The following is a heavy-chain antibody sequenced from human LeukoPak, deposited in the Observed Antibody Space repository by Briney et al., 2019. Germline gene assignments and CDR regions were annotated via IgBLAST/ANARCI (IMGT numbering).Heavy chain of an antibody. V-gene: IGHV3-74*01. D-gene: IGHD3-22*01. CDR1: GFTLSTSW. J-gene: IGHJ4*02. CDR3: GREGHYDSRGPDY. Sequence: GGCLRLSCEASGFTLSTSWMSWVRQAPGKGLVWVSRIKTDGTSITYADSVKGRFTISRDNAKNTLNLQMNSLRAEATAVYYCGREGHYDSRGPDYWGQGTLVTVSS. CDR2: IKTDGTSI.